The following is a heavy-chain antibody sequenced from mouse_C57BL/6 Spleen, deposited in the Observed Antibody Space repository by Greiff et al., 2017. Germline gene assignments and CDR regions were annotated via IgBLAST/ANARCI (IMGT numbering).Heavy chain of an antibody. V-gene: IGHV1-82*01. CDR3: ARSSYYSNLREYYFDY. CDR1: GYAFSSSW. Sequence: QVQLQQSGPELVKPGASVKISCKASGYAFSSSWMNWVKQRPGKGLEWIGRIYPGDGDTNYNGKFKGKATLTADKSSSTAYMQLSSLTSEDSAVYFCARSSYYSNLREYYFDYWGQGTTLTVSS. D-gene: IGHD2-5*01. J-gene: IGHJ2*01. CDR2: IYPGDGDT.